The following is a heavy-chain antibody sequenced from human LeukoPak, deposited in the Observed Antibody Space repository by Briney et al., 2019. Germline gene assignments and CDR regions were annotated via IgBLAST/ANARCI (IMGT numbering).Heavy chain of an antibody. Sequence: GGSLRLSCAVSGFTFSSYSMNWVRQAPGKGLEWVSYISSSSSTIYYADSVKGRFTISRDNAKNSLYLQMNSLRAEDTAVYYCVRSAFLTTEFYFDYWGHGTLVTVSS. J-gene: IGHJ4*01. CDR3: VRSAFLTTEFYFDY. D-gene: IGHD4-11*01. CDR1: GFTFSSYS. V-gene: IGHV3-48*04. CDR2: ISSSSSTI.